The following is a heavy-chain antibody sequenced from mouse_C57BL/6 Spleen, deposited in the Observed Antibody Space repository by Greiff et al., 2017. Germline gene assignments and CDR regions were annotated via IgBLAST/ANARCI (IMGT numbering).Heavy chain of an antibody. D-gene: IGHD2-5*01. Sequence: QVQLQQSGPELVKPGASVKLSCKASGYTFTSYDINWVKQRPGQGLEWIGWIYPRDGSTKYNEKFKGKATLTVDTSSSTAYMELHSLTSEDSAVYFCASAYYSNNDYAMDYWGQGTSVTVSS. CDR3: ASAYYSNNDYAMDY. CDR2: IYPRDGST. J-gene: IGHJ4*01. CDR1: GYTFTSYD. V-gene: IGHV1-85*01.